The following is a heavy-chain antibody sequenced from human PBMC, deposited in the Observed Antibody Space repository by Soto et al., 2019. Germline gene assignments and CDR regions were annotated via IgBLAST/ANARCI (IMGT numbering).Heavy chain of an antibody. D-gene: IGHD3-16*02. CDR2: FDPEDGET. V-gene: IGHV1-24*01. CDR1: GYTLTELS. J-gene: IGHJ4*02. Sequence: ASVKVSCKVSGYTLTELSMHWVRQAPGKGLEWMGGFDPEDGETIYAQKFQGRVTMTEDTSTDTAYMELSSLRSEDTAVYYCATATVYDYVWGSYRPLDYWGQGTLVTVSS. CDR3: ATATVYDYVWGSYRPLDY.